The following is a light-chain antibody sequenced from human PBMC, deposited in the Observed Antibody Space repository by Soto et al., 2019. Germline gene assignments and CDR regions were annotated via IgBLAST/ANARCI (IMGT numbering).Light chain of an antibody. V-gene: IGKV3-11*01. CDR2: DAY. Sequence: EVVLTQSPVTLSLSPGERAALSCRASQSFRGLFAWYQQKPGKAPRLLIFDAYNMATGIPPRFSGSGSGTDFTLTISSLEPEDSAVYYCQQRHMWPITFGQGTRLEIK. J-gene: IGKJ5*01. CDR1: QSFRGL. CDR3: QQRHMWPIT.